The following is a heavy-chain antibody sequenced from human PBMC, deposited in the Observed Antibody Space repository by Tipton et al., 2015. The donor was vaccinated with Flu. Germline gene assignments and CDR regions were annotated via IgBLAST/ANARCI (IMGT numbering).Heavy chain of an antibody. D-gene: IGHD1-26*01. CDR3: ARAPLRELAPFDY. V-gene: IGHV1-2*06. CDR1: GYTFTGYY. CDR2: INPNSGGT. Sequence: QSGAEVKKPGASVKVSCKASGYTFTGYYMHWVRQAPGQGLEWMGRINPNSGGTNYAQKFQGRATMTRDTSISTAYMELSRLRSDDTAVYYCARAPLRELAPFDYWGQGTLVTVSS. J-gene: IGHJ4*02.